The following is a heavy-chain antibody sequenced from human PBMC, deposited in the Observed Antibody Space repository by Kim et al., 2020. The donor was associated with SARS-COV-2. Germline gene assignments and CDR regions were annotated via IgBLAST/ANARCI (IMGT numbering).Heavy chain of an antibody. V-gene: IGHV3-30*04. CDR2: ISYDGSNK. CDR3: ARDIASYSSGWIYYYYGMDV. D-gene: IGHD6-19*01. Sequence: GGSLRLSCAASGFTFSSCGMHWVRQAPGKGLEWVAVISYDGSNKNYVDSVKGRFTISRDNSKNTLYLQMNSPRAEDTAVYYCARDIASYSSGWIYYYYGMDVCGQGTTVTVSS. J-gene: IGHJ6*02. CDR1: GFTFSSCG.